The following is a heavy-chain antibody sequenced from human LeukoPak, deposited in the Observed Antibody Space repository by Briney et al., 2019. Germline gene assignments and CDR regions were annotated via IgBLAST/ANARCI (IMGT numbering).Heavy chain of an antibody. CDR3: ATDGIPGATTALDY. CDR2: FDPEDGET. Sequence: ASVKVSCKVSGITLNDLSIQWVRQAPGKGLEWMGGFDPEDGETIYAPRFQARVTMTQDTYEDTAYMELSSLRSEDTAVYYCATDGIPGATTALDYWGQGTLVTVSS. V-gene: IGHV1-24*01. J-gene: IGHJ4*02. D-gene: IGHD1-26*01. CDR1: GITLNDLS.